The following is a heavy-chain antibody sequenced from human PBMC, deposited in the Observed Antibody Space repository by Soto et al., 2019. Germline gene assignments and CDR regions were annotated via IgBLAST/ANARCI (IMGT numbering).Heavy chain of an antibody. D-gene: IGHD3-10*01. J-gene: IGHJ6*02. Sequence: PGGSLRLSCAASGFTFSSYSMNWVRQAPGKGLEWVSSISSSSSYIYYADSVKGRFTISRDNAKNSLYLQMNSLRAEDTAVYYCVRAVAYYGSGTLSGMDVWGQGTTVTVSS. CDR2: ISSSSSYI. CDR1: GFTFSSYS. V-gene: IGHV3-21*01. CDR3: VRAVAYYGSGTLSGMDV.